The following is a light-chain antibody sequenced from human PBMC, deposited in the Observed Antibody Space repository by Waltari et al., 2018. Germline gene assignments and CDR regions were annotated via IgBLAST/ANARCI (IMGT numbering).Light chain of an antibody. J-gene: IGKJ1*01. CDR2: GAS. CDR1: QSVSSN. Sequence: VMPQSPATLSVSPGQRATLSCRASQSVSSNLAWYQQKPGQAPRLLIYGASTRATGIPARFSGSGSGTEFTLTISSLQSEDFAVYYCQQYNNWWTFGQGTKVEIK. V-gene: IGKV3-15*01. CDR3: QQYNNWWT.